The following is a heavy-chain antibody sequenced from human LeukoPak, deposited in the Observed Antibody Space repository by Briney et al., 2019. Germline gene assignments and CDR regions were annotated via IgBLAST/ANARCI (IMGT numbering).Heavy chain of an antibody. CDR3: AGDWYFDL. CDR2: ISWDGGST. CDR1: GFTFDDYA. V-gene: IGHV3-43D*03. J-gene: IGHJ2*01. Sequence: GGSLRLSCAASGFTFDDYAMHWVRQAPGKGLEWVSLISWDGGSTYYADSVKGRFTISRDNSKNSLYLQMNSLRAEDTAVYYCAGDWYFDLWGRGTLVTVSS.